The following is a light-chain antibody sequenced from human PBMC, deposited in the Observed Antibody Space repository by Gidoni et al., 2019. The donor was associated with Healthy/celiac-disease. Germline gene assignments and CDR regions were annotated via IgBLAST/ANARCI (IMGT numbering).Light chain of an antibody. CDR2: DAS. J-gene: IGKJ4*01. Sequence: DIQMTQSPSSLSSPVGDRVTITCQASQDIGNYLNWYQQKPGKAPKLLIYDASNWETGIPARFSGSGSGTDFTFTISSLQPEDIATYYCQQYDNLPLTFGGGTKVEIK. CDR1: QDIGNY. CDR3: QQYDNLPLT. V-gene: IGKV1-33*01.